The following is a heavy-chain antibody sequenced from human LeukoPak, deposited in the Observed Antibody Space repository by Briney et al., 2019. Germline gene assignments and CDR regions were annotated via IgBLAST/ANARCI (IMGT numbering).Heavy chain of an antibody. V-gene: IGHV1-46*01. D-gene: IGHD3-3*01. Sequence: ASVKVSCKASGYTFTSHYMHWVRQAPEQGLEWMGIINPSGGSTSYAQKFQGRVTMTRDMSTSTVYMELSSLRSEDTAVYYCARASRSGYYTGMGAFDIWGQGTMVTVSS. CDR1: GYTFTSHY. CDR3: ARASRSGYYTGMGAFDI. CDR2: INPSGGST. J-gene: IGHJ3*02.